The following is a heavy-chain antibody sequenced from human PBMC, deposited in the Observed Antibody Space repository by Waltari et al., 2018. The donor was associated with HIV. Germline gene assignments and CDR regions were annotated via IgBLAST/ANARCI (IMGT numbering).Heavy chain of an antibody. CDR2: INHSGST. D-gene: IGHD6-13*01. J-gene: IGHJ4*02. CDR1: GGSFSGYY. Sequence: QVQLQQWGAGLLKPSETLSLTCAVYGGSFSGYYWRWIRQPPGKGLEWIGEINHSGSTNYNPSLKSRVTISVDTSKNQFSLKLSSVTAADTAVYYCARGVRGIAAADFDYWGQGTLVTVSS. CDR3: ARGVRGIAAADFDY. V-gene: IGHV4-34*01.